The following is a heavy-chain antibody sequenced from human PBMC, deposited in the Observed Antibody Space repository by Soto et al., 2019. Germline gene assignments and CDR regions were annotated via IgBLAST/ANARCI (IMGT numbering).Heavy chain of an antibody. CDR2: IYYSGST. J-gene: IGHJ4*02. Sequence: SSETLSLTCTVSGGSISSYYWSWIRQPPGKGLEWIGYIYYSGSTNYNPSLKSRVTISVDTSKNQFSLKLSSVTAADTAVYYCATSNAGGYGYWGQGTLVTVSS. V-gene: IGHV4-59*01. CDR3: ATSNAGGYGY. D-gene: IGHD5-12*01. CDR1: GGSISSYY.